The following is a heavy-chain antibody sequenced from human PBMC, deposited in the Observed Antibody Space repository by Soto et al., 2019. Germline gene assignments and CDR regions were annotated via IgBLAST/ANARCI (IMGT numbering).Heavy chain of an antibody. J-gene: IGHJ4*02. V-gene: IGHV3-23*01. CDR2: IGVSGGDT. Sequence: EVQLLESGGALVHPGGSLRLSCAASGLTFSIYAMSWVRQAPGKGLEGVSTIGVSGGDTPYADSVRGRFTISRDTSRNTLYLQMSSLRAEDTAVYYCVKEAPGGCWLSDYWGQGALVTVSS. CDR3: VKEAPGGCWLSDY. CDR1: GLTFSIYA. D-gene: IGHD2-15*01.